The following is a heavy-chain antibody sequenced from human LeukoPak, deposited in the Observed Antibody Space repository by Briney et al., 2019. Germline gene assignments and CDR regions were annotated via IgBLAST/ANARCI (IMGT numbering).Heavy chain of an antibody. CDR3: ARDFFPPIAAAGSHPDY. Sequence: ASVKVSCKASGYTFTSYGISWVRQAPGQGLEWMGWISAYNGNTNYAQKLQGRVTMTTDTSTSTAYMELRSLRSDDTAVYYCARDFFPPIAAAGSHPDYWGQGTLVTASS. J-gene: IGHJ4*02. CDR2: ISAYNGNT. CDR1: GYTFTSYG. D-gene: IGHD6-13*01. V-gene: IGHV1-18*01.